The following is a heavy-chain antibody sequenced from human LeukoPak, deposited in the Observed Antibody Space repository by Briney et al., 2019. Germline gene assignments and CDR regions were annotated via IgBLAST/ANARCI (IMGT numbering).Heavy chain of an antibody. D-gene: IGHD4-17*01. V-gene: IGHV1-69*01. Sequence: ASVKVSCKASGGTFSSYAISWVRQAPGQGLEWMGGIIPIFGTANYAQKFQGRVTITADESTSTAYMELSSLRSEDTAVYYCARDLGATTVTTSWGQGTLVTASS. CDR1: GGTFSSYA. CDR2: IIPIFGTA. J-gene: IGHJ4*02. CDR3: ARDLGATTVTTS.